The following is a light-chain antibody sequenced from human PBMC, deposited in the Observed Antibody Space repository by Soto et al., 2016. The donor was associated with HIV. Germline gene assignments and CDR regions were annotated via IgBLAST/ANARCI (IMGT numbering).Light chain of an antibody. J-gene: IGKJ2*01. CDR1: QGIKNE. V-gene: IGKV1-6*01. Sequence: AIQMTQSPSSLSASLGDRVTITCRASQGIKNELGWYQQKPGKAPKLLIYATSSLGGGVPSRFSGSGSGTDFTLTISSLQPEDSASYFXLQDYDRPYTFGQGTKPEIK. CDR2: ATS. CDR3: LQDYDRPYT.